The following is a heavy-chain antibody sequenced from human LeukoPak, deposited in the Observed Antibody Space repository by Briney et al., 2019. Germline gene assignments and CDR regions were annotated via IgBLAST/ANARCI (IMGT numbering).Heavy chain of an antibody. CDR1: GGSISSGSYY. CDR3: ARDPSSDAFDI. CDR2: IYTSGST. V-gene: IGHV4-61*02. Sequence: SETLPLTCTVSGGSISSGSYYWSWIRQPAGKGLEWIGRIYTSGSTNYNPSLKSRVTISVDTSKNQFSLKLSSVTAADTAVYYCARDPSSDAFDIWGQGTMVTVSS. D-gene: IGHD6-25*01. J-gene: IGHJ3*02.